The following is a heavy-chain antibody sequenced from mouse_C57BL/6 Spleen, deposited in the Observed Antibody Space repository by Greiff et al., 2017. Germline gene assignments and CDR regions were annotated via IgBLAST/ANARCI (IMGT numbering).Heavy chain of an antibody. CDR3: ARSRADYGSRNFDY. D-gene: IGHD1-1*01. V-gene: IGHV14-2*01. Sequence: VQLQQSGAELVKPGASVKLSCTASGFNIKDYYMHWVKQRTEQGLEWIGRIDPEDGDTKYAPKFQGKATITADTSSNTAYLQLSSLTSEDTAVYYCARSRADYGSRNFDYWGQGTTLTVSS. CDR2: IDPEDGDT. J-gene: IGHJ2*01. CDR1: GFNIKDYY.